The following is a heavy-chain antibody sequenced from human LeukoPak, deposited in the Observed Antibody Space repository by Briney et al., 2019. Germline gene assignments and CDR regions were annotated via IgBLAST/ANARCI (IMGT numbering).Heavy chain of an antibody. CDR2: IIPIFGTA. Sequence: ASVKVSCKASGGTISSYAISWVRQAPGQGLEWMGGIIPIFGTANYAQKFQGRVTITTDESTSTAYMELSSLRSEDTAVYYCARGAMEAERGGAFDIWGQGTMVTVSS. CDR1: GGTISSYA. J-gene: IGHJ3*02. CDR3: ARGAMEAERGGAFDI. V-gene: IGHV1-69*05. D-gene: IGHD1-26*01.